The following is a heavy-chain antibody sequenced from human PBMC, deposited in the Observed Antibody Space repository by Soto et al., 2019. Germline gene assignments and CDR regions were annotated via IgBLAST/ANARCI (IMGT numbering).Heavy chain of an antibody. D-gene: IGHD3-22*01. V-gene: IGHV3-13*05. Sequence: GGSLILSCAASGFTFSSYDMHWVRQATGKGLEWVSAIGTAGDPYYPGSVKGRFTISRENAKNSLYLQMNSLRAGDTAVYYCARVGITTRAFDIWGQGTMVTVSS. CDR1: GFTFSSYD. CDR3: ARVGITTRAFDI. J-gene: IGHJ3*02. CDR2: IGTAGDP.